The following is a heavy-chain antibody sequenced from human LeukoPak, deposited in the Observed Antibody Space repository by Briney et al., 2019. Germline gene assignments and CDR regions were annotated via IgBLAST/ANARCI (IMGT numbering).Heavy chain of an antibody. CDR1: GGSISSGDYH. J-gene: IGHJ5*02. V-gene: IGHV4-30-4*08. Sequence: PSQTLSLTCTVSGGSISSGDYHWSWIRQPPGKGLEWIGYIYYSGSTYYNPSLKSRVTISVDTSKNQFSLKLSSVTAADTAVYYCARGVVVVPAATNWFDPWGQGTLVTVSS. CDR3: ARGVVVVPAATNWFDP. CDR2: IYYSGST. D-gene: IGHD2-2*01.